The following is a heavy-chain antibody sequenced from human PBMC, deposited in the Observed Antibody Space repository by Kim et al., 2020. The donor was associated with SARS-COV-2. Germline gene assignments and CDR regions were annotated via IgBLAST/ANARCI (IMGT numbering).Heavy chain of an antibody. V-gene: IGHV3-13*01. D-gene: IGHD3-10*01. CDR3: ARSARSGTSLYFDY. Sequence: PGSVKGRFTISRENAKNSLYLQMNSLRAGDTAVYYCARSARSGTSLYFDYWGQGTLVTVSS. J-gene: IGHJ4*02.